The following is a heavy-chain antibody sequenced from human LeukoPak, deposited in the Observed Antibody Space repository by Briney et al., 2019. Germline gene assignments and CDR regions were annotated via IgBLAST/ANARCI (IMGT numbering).Heavy chain of an antibody. J-gene: IGHJ3*02. CDR3: ARDWARRSHAFDI. Sequence: PGGSLRLSCAASGFTFSSYAMSWVRQAPGKGLEWVANIKQDGSEKYYVDSVKGRFAISRDNAKNSLYLQMNSLRAEDTAVYYCARDWARRSHAFDIWGQGTMVTVSS. D-gene: IGHD6-6*01. V-gene: IGHV3-7*01. CDR2: IKQDGSEK. CDR1: GFTFSSYA.